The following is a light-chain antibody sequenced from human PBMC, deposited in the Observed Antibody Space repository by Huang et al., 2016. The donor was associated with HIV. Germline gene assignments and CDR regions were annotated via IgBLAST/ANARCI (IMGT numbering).Light chain of an antibody. CDR3: QQYDKWPPGLT. J-gene: IGKJ4*01. V-gene: IGKV3D-15*01. CDR2: DTS. Sequence: EIKMTQSPATLSVSPGGRVTLSCRASQNVSNNLAWYQQQTGHAPRLLIYDTSTRSSGMPARFSGSGSGTEFTLTISGLHSEDFAIYYCQQYDKWPPGLTFGGGTKVEI. CDR1: QNVSNN.